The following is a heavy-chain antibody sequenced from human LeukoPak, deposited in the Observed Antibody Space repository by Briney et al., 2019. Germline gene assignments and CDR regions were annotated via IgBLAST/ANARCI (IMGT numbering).Heavy chain of an antibody. CDR2: ISGSGGST. V-gene: IGHV3-23*01. CDR1: GFTFSSYG. D-gene: IGHD2-15*01. J-gene: IGHJ4*02. Sequence: PGGSLRLSCAASGFTFSSYGMSWVRQAPGKGLEWVSDISGSGGSTYYADSVKGRFTISRDNSKNTLYLQMNSLRAEDTAVYYCAKDCSGGSCYPHFDYWGQGTLVTVSS. CDR3: AKDCSGGSCYPHFDY.